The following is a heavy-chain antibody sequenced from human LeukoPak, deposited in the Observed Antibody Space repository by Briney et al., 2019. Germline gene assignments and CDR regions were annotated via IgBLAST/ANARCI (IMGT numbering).Heavy chain of an antibody. CDR1: GYTFASYG. V-gene: IGHV1-18*01. D-gene: IGHD6-13*01. J-gene: IGHJ5*02. Sequence: ASVKVSCKASGYTFASYGITWVRQAPGQGLEWMGWISAYNGNTNYAQKLQGRVTMTTDTSTSTAYMELRSLRSDDTAIYYCARGAAGIGNWFDPWGQGTLVTVSS. CDR2: ISAYNGNT. CDR3: ARGAAGIGNWFDP.